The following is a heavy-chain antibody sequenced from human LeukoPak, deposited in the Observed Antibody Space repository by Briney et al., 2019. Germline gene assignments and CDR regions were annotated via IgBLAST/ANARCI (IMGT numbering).Heavy chain of an antibody. CDR2: ISGSGGST. CDR3: AKVPSEICGCDCDEYYFDY. Sequence: GGSLRLSCAASGFTFGSYAMSWVRQAPGKGLEWVSAISGSGGSTYYADSVKGRFTISRDNSKNTLYLQMNSLRAEDTAVYYCAKVPSEICGCDCDEYYFDYWGQGTLVTVSS. V-gene: IGHV3-23*01. CDR1: GFTFGSYA. J-gene: IGHJ4*02. D-gene: IGHD2-21*02.